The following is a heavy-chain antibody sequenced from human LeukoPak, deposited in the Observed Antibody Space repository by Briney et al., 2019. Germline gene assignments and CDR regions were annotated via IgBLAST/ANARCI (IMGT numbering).Heavy chain of an antibody. J-gene: IGHJ4*02. CDR3: AKAGSYGSGALDY. CDR1: GFIVSSNS. D-gene: IGHD3-10*01. Sequence: GGSLRLSCAASGFIVSSNSMSWVRQAPGKGLEWVSGISGSGSATSYAGSVKGRFTISRDKSKNTLYLQMNSLRAEDTAIYYCAKAGSYGSGALDYWGQGTPVTVSS. V-gene: IGHV3-23*01. CDR2: ISGSGSAT.